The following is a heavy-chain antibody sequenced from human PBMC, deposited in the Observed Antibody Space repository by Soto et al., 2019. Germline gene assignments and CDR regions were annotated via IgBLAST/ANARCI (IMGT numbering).Heavy chain of an antibody. CDR1: GFTFQSYA. V-gene: IGHV3-23*04. J-gene: IGHJ6*02. CDR2: ISGSATYT. D-gene: IGHD3-10*01. Sequence: QLVESGGGLVQPGGSLRLSCVASGFTFQSYAMSWVRQAPGRGLEWLTAISGSATYTYYGESVKGRFTISRDNCNNTLFLHMNSLTAEDTALYYCAKVGSDYYYGMDVWGQGTTVTVSS. CDR3: AKVGSDYYYGMDV.